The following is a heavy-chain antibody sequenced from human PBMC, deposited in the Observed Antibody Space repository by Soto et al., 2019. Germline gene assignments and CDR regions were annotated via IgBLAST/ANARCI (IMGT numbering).Heavy chain of an antibody. J-gene: IGHJ2*01. Sequence: GGSLRLSCAASGFTFSSYSMNWVRQAPGKGLEWVSYISSSSSTIYYADSVKGRFTISRDNAKNSLYLQMNSLRDEDTAVYYCARDHYYDSSGYYSFWHWYFDLWGRGTLVTVSS. CDR3: ARDHYYDSSGYYSFWHWYFDL. CDR1: GFTFSSYS. CDR2: ISSSSSTI. V-gene: IGHV3-48*02. D-gene: IGHD3-22*01.